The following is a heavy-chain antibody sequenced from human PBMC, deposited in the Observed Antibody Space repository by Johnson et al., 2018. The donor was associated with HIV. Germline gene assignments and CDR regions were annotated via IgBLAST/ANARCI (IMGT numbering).Heavy chain of an antibody. J-gene: IGHJ3*02. Sequence: VQLVESGGGVERPGESLRLSCTASGFTFDDHDMSWVRQLPGKGLEWVSGINWNGGSTGYADSVKGRFTISRDNAKNSMYLQMKSLRADDTALYYCARDNPYTTAMGMGGAFDIWGQGTMVTVSS. V-gene: IGHV3-20*04. D-gene: IGHD1-1*01. CDR1: GFTFDDHD. CDR2: INWNGGST. CDR3: ARDNPYTTAMGMGGAFDI.